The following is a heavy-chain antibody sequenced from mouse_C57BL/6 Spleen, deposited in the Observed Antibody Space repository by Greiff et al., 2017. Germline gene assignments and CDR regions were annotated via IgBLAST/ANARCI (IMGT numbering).Heavy chain of an antibody. J-gene: IGHJ3*01. D-gene: IGHD2-4*01. V-gene: IGHV1-84*01. CDR2: IYPGSGNT. CDR3: APIYYDYDVFVAY. CDR1: GYTFTDYY. Sequence: VKLQQSGPELVKPGASVKISCKASGYTFTDYYLNWVKQRPGQGLEWIGWIYPGSGNTKYNEKFKGKATLTVDTSSSTAYMQLSSLSSEDSAVYFCAPIYYDYDVFVAYWGQGTLVTVSA.